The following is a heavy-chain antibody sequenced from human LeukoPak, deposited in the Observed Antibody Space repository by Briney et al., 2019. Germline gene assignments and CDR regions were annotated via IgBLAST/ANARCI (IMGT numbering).Heavy chain of an antibody. CDR1: GGSISSGAYY. D-gene: IGHD3-22*01. Sequence: PSQTLSLTCTVSGGSISSGAYYWSWLRQHPGKGLEWIVNIYFSGSTYYNPSLKSRVTISVDTSKTPCSVKLSSVTAPATTVYYCASRYYYDGIGYYPFVYWGQGTLVTVSP. CDR2: IYFSGST. V-gene: IGHV4-31*03. J-gene: IGHJ4*02. CDR3: ASRYYYDGIGYYPFVY.